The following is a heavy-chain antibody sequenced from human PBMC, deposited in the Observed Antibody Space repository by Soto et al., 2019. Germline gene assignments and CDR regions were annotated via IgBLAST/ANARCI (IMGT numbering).Heavy chain of an antibody. V-gene: IGHV3-21*01. CDR3: ARDLSDHIAFDY. Sequence: VQLVQSGGGLVKPGGSLTLSCAASGFTFSDNSVNWVRQAPGKGLEWVSSFSRTSDSLYYADSVKGRFTISRDNAQKSVYLQMNSLRAEDTAIYYCARDLSDHIAFDYWGQGALVTVSS. CDR1: GFTFSDNS. D-gene: IGHD2-21*01. CDR2: FSRTSDSL. J-gene: IGHJ4*02.